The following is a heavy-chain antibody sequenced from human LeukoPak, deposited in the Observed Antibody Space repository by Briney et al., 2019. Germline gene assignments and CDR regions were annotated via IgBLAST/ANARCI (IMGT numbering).Heavy chain of an antibody. CDR3: ARVDTVTTGWFDP. CDR1: GGSISSYY. CDR2: TYYSGST. V-gene: IGHV4-59*01. Sequence: SETLSLTCTVSGGSISSYYWSWIRQPPGKGLEWIGYTYYSGSTNYNPSLKSRVTISVDTSKNQFSLKLSSVTAADTAVYYCARVDTVTTGWFDPWGQGTLVTVSS. D-gene: IGHD4-17*01. J-gene: IGHJ5*02.